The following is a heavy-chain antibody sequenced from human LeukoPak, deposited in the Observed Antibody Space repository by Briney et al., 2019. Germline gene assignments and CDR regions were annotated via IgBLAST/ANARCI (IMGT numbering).Heavy chain of an antibody. CDR1: GFTFSTYA. CDR2: ISGSGGGT. V-gene: IGHV3-23*01. J-gene: IGHJ3*02. Sequence: PGGSLRLSCAASGFTFSTYAMSWVRQAAGKGLEWVSLISGSGGGTYYADSVKGRFTISRDNSKNTLYLQMNSLRAEDTAVYYCARDKELLDAFDIWGQGTMVTVSS. CDR3: ARDKELLDAFDI. D-gene: IGHD1-26*01.